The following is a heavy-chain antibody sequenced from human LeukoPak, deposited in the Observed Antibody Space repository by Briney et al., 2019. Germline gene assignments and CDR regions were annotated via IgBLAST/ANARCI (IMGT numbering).Heavy chain of an antibody. J-gene: IGHJ4*02. CDR2: IVVGSGNT. V-gene: IGHV1-58*01. Sequence: SVKVSCKASGFTFTSSAVQWMRQARGQRLEWIGWIVVGSGNTNYAQKFQERVTITRDMSTSTAYMELSSLRSEDTAVYYCAASPDYYDSSGYSYYFDYWGQGTLVTVSS. CDR3: AASPDYYDSSGYSYYFDY. CDR1: GFTFTSSA. D-gene: IGHD3-22*01.